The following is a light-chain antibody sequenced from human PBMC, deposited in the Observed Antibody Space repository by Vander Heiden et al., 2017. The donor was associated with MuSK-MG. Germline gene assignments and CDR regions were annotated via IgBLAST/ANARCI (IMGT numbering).Light chain of an antibody. CDR1: SSDVGSYTL. J-gene: IGLJ2*01. V-gene: IGLV2-23*02. CDR2: EVS. Sequence: QSALTQPASVSGSPGQSIPISCTGSSSDVGSYTLVSWYQQNPGKAPKLMIYEVSKRPSGVSNRFSGSKSGNTASLTISGLQAEDESDYYCCSYAGSSTFVVFGGGTKLTVL. CDR3: CSYAGSSTFVV.